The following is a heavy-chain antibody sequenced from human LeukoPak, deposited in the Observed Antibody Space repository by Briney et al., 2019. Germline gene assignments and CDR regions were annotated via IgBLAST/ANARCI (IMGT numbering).Heavy chain of an antibody. Sequence: GRSLRLSCAASGFTFSSYAMSWVRQAPGKGLEWVSAISGSGGSTYYADSVKGRFTIPRDNSKNTLYLQMNSLRAEDTAVYYCANWPTSTYYYYGMDVWGQGTTVTVSS. CDR1: GFTFSSYA. J-gene: IGHJ6*02. CDR3: ANWPTSTYYYYGMDV. V-gene: IGHV3-23*01. CDR2: ISGSGGST.